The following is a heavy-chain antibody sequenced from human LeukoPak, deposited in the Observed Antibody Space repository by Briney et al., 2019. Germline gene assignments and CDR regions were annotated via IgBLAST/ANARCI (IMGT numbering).Heavy chain of an antibody. CDR1: GGSISSSGYC. V-gene: IGHV4-39*07. CDR3: ARGGVGPTTNWFDP. Sequence: SETLSLTCTVSGGSISSSGYCWGWIRQPPGKGLEWIGSIYSSASTYYNPSLKSRVTISVDTSKNQFSLRLTSVTAADTAVFYCARGGVGPTTNWFDPWGQGTQVTVSS. J-gene: IGHJ5*02. D-gene: IGHD1-26*01. CDR2: IYSSAST.